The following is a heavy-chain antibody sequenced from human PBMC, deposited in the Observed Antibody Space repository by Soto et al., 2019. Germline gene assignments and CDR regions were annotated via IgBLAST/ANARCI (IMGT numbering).Heavy chain of an antibody. CDR1: GFTLRSYA. V-gene: IGHV3-23*01. D-gene: IGHD3-10*01. CDR2: ISASGGST. J-gene: IGHJ5*02. CDR3: ATGSYGSENYYTRAKGNWFDP. Sequence: GGSLRVACASSGFTLRSYAMSWVRQAPGKGLECVSAISASGGSTYYADSAKGRFTISRDDSKNTLYLQMSSLRAEDTAVYFCATGSYGSENYYTRAKGNWFDPWGQGTLFTVSS.